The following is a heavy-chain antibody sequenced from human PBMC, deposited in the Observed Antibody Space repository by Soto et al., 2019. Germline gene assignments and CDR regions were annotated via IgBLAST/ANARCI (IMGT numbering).Heavy chain of an antibody. CDR3: AKDMVPSGYEYYFDY. J-gene: IGHJ4*02. CDR2: ISWNSGSI. Sequence: DVQLVESGGGLVQPGRSLRLSCAASGFTFDDYAMHWVRQAPGKGLEWVSGISWNSGSIGYADSVKGRFTISRDNAKNSLYLQMNSLRAEDTALYYCAKDMVPSGYEYYFDYWGQGTLVTVSS. D-gene: IGHD5-12*01. CDR1: GFTFDDYA. V-gene: IGHV3-9*01.